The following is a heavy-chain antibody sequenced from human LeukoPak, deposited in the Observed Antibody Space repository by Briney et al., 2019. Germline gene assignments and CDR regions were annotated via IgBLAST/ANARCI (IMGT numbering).Heavy chain of an antibody. D-gene: IGHD3-22*01. CDR1: GFTFSSYA. CDR2: ISGSGGST. J-gene: IGHJ3*02. CDR3: AKDSAYSFITMIGANAFDI. V-gene: IGHV3-23*01. Sequence: GGSLRLSCAASGFTFSSYAMSWVRQAPGKGLEWVSAISGSGGSTYYADSVKGRFTISRDNSKNTLYLQMNSLRAEDTAVYYCAKDSAYSFITMIGANAFDIWSQGTMVTVSS.